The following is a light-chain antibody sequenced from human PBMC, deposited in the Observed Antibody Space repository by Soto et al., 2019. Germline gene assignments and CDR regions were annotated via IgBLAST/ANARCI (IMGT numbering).Light chain of an antibody. CDR2: GNT. V-gene: IGLV1-40*01. CDR1: SSNIGAGSD. J-gene: IGLJ1*01. Sequence: QSVLTQPPSISGAPGQRVTISCTGSSSNIGAGSDVHWYHQLPGTAPKLLIYGNTNRPSGVPDRFSGSKSGTSASLVISGLQSEDEAEYFCAGWDGSLKGFVFGTGTKVTVL. CDR3: AGWDGSLKGFV.